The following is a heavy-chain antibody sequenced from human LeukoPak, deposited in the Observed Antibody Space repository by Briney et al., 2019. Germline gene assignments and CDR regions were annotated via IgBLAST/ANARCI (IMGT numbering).Heavy chain of an antibody. Sequence: SQTLSLTCTVSGGSISSGSYYWSWIRQPAGKGLEWIGRIYTSGSTNYNPSLKSRVTISVDTSKNQFSLKLSSVTAAGTAVYYCARSIVVVPAASLGDAFDIWGQGTMVTVSS. V-gene: IGHV4-61*02. J-gene: IGHJ3*02. D-gene: IGHD2-2*01. CDR1: GGSISSGSYY. CDR2: IYTSGST. CDR3: ARSIVVVPAASLGDAFDI.